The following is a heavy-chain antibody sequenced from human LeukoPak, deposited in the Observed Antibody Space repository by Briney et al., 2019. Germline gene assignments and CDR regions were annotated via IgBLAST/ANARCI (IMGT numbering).Heavy chain of an antibody. V-gene: IGHV1-24*01. CDR2: FDPEDGET. Sequence: GASVKVSCKVSGYTLTELSMHWVRQAPGKGLEWMGGFDPEDGETIYAQKFQGRVTMTEDTSTDTAYMELSSLRSEDTAVYYCAISTPNYDILSGYYAPTGFDPWGQGILVTVSS. D-gene: IGHD3-9*01. J-gene: IGHJ5*02. CDR3: AISTPNYDILSGYYAPTGFDP. CDR1: GYTLTELS.